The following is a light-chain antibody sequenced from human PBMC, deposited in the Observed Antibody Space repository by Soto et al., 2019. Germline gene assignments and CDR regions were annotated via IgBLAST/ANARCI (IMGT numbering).Light chain of an antibody. CDR2: GAS. Sequence: PGEGASLSCGASQSVSSSYLAWYQQKPGQAPRLLIYGASNRATDIPARFSGSGSGTDFTLTISSLEPEDFAVYYCQQRSNWPPFTFGQGTRLEIK. CDR1: QSVSSSY. J-gene: IGKJ5*01. CDR3: QQRSNWPPFT. V-gene: IGKV3-11*01.